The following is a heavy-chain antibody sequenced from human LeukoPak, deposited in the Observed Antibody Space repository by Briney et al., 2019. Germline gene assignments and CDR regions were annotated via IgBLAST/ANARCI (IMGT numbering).Heavy chain of an antibody. J-gene: IGHJ4*02. V-gene: IGHV3-23*01. CDR3: AQSSGVDYLQYFDS. Sequence: PGGSLRLSCAAPVFSFSVYRGSSGCQAPGKGLEWVSGISVSGTTYYADSVKGRFTISRDNSKNTLFLQMNSLTAEDLDVYSCAQSSGVDYLQYFDSWGQGTLVTVSS. D-gene: IGHD3-10*01. CDR1: VFSFSVYR. CDR2: ISVSGTT.